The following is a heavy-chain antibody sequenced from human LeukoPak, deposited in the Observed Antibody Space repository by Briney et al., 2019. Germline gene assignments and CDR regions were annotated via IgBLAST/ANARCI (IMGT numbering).Heavy chain of an antibody. CDR3: AKGGWPSKGEYIYYYYGMDV. Sequence: PGGSLRLSCAASGFAFSSYAMSWVRQAPGKGLEWVSAISGSGGSTYYADSVKGRFTISRDNSKNTLYLQMNSLRAEDTAVYYCAKGGWPSKGEYIYYYYGMDVWGQGTTVTVSS. CDR2: ISGSGGST. J-gene: IGHJ6*02. D-gene: IGHD6-19*01. CDR1: GFAFSSYA. V-gene: IGHV3-23*01.